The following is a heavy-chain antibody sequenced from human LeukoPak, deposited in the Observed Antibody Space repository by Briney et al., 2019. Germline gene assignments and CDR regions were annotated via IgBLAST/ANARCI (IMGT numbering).Heavy chain of an antibody. CDR1: GGSISSHY. CDR2: IYYSGST. Sequence: SETLSLTCTVSGGSISSHYWSWIRQPPGKGLEWIGYIYYSGSTNYNPSLKSRVTISVDTSKNQFSLKLSSVTAADTVVYYCAYYYDSSGFRWGQGTLVTVSS. V-gene: IGHV4-59*11. CDR3: AYYYDSSGFR. J-gene: IGHJ4*02. D-gene: IGHD3-22*01.